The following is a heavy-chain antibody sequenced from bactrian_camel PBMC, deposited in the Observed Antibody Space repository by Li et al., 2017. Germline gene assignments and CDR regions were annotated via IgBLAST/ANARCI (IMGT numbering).Heavy chain of an antibody. CDR3: ADEQHVWSGGDYNY. D-gene: IGHD1*01. Sequence: QLVESGGGLVQPGGSLRLSCAASGLTLSNYWMYWVRQAPGKGLFWVSTIDSVGGTPRYADSLKGRIAISRDNAKNTVLLQLNSLKPDDTGVYYCADEQHVWSGGDYNYWGQGTQVTVS. V-gene: IGHV3S25*01. J-gene: IGHJ4*01. CDR2: IDSVGGTP. CDR1: GLTLSNYW.